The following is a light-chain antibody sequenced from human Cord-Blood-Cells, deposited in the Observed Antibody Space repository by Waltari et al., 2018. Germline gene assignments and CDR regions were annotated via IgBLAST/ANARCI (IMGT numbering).Light chain of an antibody. V-gene: IGKV1-8*01. Sequence: AIRMTQSPSSLSASTVDRVTITCRASQGISSYLAWYQQKPGKAPKLLSYAASTLQSGVPSRFSGSGSGTDFTLTISCLQSEDFATYYCQQYYSYPPTFGQGTKVEIK. CDR2: AAS. CDR3: QQYYSYPPT. J-gene: IGKJ1*01. CDR1: QGISSY.